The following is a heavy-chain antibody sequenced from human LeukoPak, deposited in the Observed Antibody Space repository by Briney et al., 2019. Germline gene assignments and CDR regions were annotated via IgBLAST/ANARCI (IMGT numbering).Heavy chain of an antibody. D-gene: IGHD5-24*01. V-gene: IGHV3-53*01. CDR2: IHSGGNI. CDR3: ARVTRRRDGYNYGDY. CDR1: GLSISDNY. J-gene: IGHJ4*02. Sequence: RGSLRLSCAASGLSISDNYMSWVRQAPGKGLEWVSIIHSGGNIYYADSVKGRFTISRDNSQNTLYLQMNSLRAEDTAVYYCARVTRRRDGYNYGDYWGQGTLVTVSS.